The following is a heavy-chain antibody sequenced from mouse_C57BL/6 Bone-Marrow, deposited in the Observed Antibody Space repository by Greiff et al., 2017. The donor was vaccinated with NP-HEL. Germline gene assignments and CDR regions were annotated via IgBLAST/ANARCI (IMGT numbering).Heavy chain of an antibody. V-gene: IGHV5-12*01. CDR1: GFTFSDYY. CDR3: ARITTVVVYWYFDV. CDR2: ISNGGGST. D-gene: IGHD1-1*01. J-gene: IGHJ1*03. Sequence: EVKLVESGGGLVQPGGSLKLSCAASGFTFSDYYMYWVRQTPEKRLEWVAYISNGGGSTYYPDTVKGRFTISRDNAKNTLYLQMSRLKSEDTAMYYCARITTVVVYWYFDVWGTGTTVTVSS.